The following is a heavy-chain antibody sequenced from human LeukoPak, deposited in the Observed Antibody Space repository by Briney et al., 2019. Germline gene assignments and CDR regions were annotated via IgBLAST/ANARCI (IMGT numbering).Heavy chain of an antibody. CDR2: LNPNSGNT. CDR1: GYTFTSYA. V-gene: IGHV1-8*03. J-gene: IGHJ5*02. D-gene: IGHD6-19*01. CDR3: ARMTVSGRDNWFDP. Sequence: GASVKVSCKASGYTFTSYAMNWVRQAPGQGLEWMGWLNPNSGNTGYAQKFQGRVTITRNTSINTAYMELSSLRSDDTAVYYCARMTVSGRDNWFDPWGQGTLVTVSS.